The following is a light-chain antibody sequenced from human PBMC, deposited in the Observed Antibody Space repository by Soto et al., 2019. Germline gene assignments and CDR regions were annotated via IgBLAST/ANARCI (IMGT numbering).Light chain of an antibody. CDR1: QSVSSN. CDR3: QQYNNWPWT. J-gene: IGKJ1*01. Sequence: EIVMTQSPATLSLSPGERATLSCRASQSVSSNLAWYQQKPGQAPRLLIYGASTRATGIPARFSGSGSGTEFTLTISSLQSEDFAVYYCQQYNNWPWTFGQGTKAEIK. CDR2: GAS. V-gene: IGKV3-15*01.